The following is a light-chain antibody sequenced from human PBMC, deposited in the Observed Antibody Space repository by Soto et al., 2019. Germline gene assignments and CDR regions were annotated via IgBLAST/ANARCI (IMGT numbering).Light chain of an antibody. CDR1: QSVSSCY. J-gene: IGKJ3*01. V-gene: IGKV3-20*01. CDR3: QQYGSSSGFT. CDR2: GAS. Sequence: EIVLTQSPGTLSLSPGERATLSCRASQSVSSCYLACYQQKPGQAPRLLIYGASSRATGIPDRFSGSGSATDFTLTISRLEPEDFAVYYCQQYGSSSGFTFGPGTKVDIK.